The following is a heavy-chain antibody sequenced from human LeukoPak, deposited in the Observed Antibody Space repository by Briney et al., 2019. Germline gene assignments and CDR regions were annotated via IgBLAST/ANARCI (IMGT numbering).Heavy chain of an antibody. J-gene: IGHJ4*02. V-gene: IGHV3-66*01. CDR2: IYSGGST. CDR3: ARDHPDCSSTSCYKTLDY. D-gene: IGHD2-2*02. CDR1: GFTVSSNY. Sequence: GGSLRLSCAASGFTVSSNYMSWVRQAPGKGLEWVSVIYSGGSTYYADSVKGRFTISRDNSKNTLYLQTNSLRAEDTAVYYCARDHPDCSSTSCYKTLDYWGQGTLVTVSS.